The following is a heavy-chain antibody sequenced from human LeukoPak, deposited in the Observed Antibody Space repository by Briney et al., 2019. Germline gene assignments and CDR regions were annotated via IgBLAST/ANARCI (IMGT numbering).Heavy chain of an antibody. Sequence: PSETLSLTCTVSSGSITGYYWSWIRQPPGRGLEWIGYVHFSGTTSFNPSLKSRVTISVDTSKNQFSLRLSSMPAADTAVYYCAREQYLAYDVFGFWGQGTMVTVSS. V-gene: IGHV4-59*01. CDR3: AREQYLAYDVFGF. CDR2: VHFSGTT. D-gene: IGHD4-11*01. CDR1: SGSITGYY. J-gene: IGHJ3*01.